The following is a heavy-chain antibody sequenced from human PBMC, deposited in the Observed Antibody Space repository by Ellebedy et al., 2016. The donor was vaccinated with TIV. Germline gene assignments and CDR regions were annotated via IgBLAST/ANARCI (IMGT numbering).Heavy chain of an antibody. V-gene: IGHV3-23*01. CDR1: GFTFSSYA. D-gene: IGHD5-18*01. Sequence: GESLKISCAASGFTFSSYAMSWVRQAPGKGLEWVSAISGSGGSTYYTDSVKGRFTISRDNSKNTLYLQMNSLRAEDTAVYYCAKHLGYHYFDYWGQGILVTVSS. CDR3: AKHLGYHYFDY. J-gene: IGHJ4*02. CDR2: ISGSGGST.